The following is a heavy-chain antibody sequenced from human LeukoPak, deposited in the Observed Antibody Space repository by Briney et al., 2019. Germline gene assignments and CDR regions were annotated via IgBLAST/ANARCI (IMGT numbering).Heavy chain of an antibody. CDR2: IRFDGTSE. D-gene: IGHD3-16*02. CDR1: GFTFSNFG. V-gene: IGHV3-30*02. J-gene: IGHJ6*03. Sequence: GASLRLSCAASGFTFSNFGMHWVRQAPGKGLEWVALIRFDGTSEFYADSVKARFTISRDNSQNTVSLQLNNLRIEDTALYYCAKTSLSDPSGRYYYTVIWGKGNTFTVSS. CDR3: AKTSLSDPSGRYYYTVI.